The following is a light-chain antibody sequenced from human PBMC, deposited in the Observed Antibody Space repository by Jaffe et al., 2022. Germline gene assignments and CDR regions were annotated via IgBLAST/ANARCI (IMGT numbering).Light chain of an antibody. J-gene: IGLJ2*01. CDR1: SNNVGDQG. CDR2: RDN. CDR3: SAWDTSLSAWI. Sequence: QAGLTQPPSVSKDLRQTATLTCTGNSNNVGDQGVVWLQQHQGHPPKLLSFRDNNRPSGISERLSAFRSGNTASLTITGLQPEDEADYYCSAWDTSLSAWIFGGGTKLTVL. V-gene: IGLV10-54*01.